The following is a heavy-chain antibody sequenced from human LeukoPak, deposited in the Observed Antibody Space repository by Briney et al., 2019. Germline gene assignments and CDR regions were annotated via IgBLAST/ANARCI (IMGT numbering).Heavy chain of an antibody. Sequence: GESLTISRKGSGYSLTSYWIGGVRQMAGKGLEWMGIIYPGDSDTRYSPSFQGQVTISADKSISTAYLQWSSLKASDTAMYYCARSEVGYCSSTSCSLFDYWGQGTLVTVSS. CDR1: GYSLTSYW. D-gene: IGHD2-2*01. J-gene: IGHJ4*02. CDR2: IYPGDSDT. CDR3: ARSEVGYCSSTSCSLFDY. V-gene: IGHV5-51*01.